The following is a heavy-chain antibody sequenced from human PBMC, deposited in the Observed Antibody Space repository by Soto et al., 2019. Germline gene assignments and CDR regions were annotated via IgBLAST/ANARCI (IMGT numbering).Heavy chain of an antibody. V-gene: IGHV3-30-3*01. Sequence: QVQLVESGGGVVQPGRSPRLSCAASGFTFSSYAMHWVRQAPGKGLEWVAVISYDGSNKYYADSVKGRFTISRDNSKNTLYLQMNSLRAEDTAVYYCVVRFWAWGQGTLVTVSS. CDR1: GFTFSSYA. D-gene: IGHD3-16*01. CDR2: ISYDGSNK. CDR3: VVRFWA. J-gene: IGHJ5*02.